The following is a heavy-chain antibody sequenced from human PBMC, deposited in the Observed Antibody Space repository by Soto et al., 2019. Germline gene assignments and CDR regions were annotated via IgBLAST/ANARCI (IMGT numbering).Heavy chain of an antibody. CDR1: GFTFRSYA. J-gene: IGHJ6*02. Sequence: GGSLRLSCVASGFTFRSYAMNWVRQVPGKGLEWVSALSGGGDNAYYADSVKGRFTISRDSSKNMVIMQMSSLRVEDSAVYYCAKTQNGTYRHGMDVWGQGTTVTVSS. CDR2: LSGGGDNA. CDR3: AKTQNGTYRHGMDV. V-gene: IGHV3-23*01.